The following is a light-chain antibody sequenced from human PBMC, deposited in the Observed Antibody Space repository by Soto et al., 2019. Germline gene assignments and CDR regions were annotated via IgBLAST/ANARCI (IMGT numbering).Light chain of an antibody. J-gene: IGKJ1*01. CDR3: QQYNSYT. V-gene: IGKV1-5*03. CDR2: KAS. CDR1: QSISSW. Sequence: DIQMTQSPSTLSASVGDRVTITCRASQSISSWLAWYKQKPGKAPKLLIYKASSLESGVPSRFSGSGSGTEFTLTISSLQPDDFATYYCQQYNSYTCGQGTKVEIK.